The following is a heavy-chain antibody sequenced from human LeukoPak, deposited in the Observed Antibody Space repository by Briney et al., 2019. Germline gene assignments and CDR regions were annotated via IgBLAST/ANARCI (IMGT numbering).Heavy chain of an antibody. Sequence: SETLSLTCTVSAGSISNYYWSWIRQPPGKGLEWIGYIYYSGSTNYNPSLKSRVTISVDTSKNQFSLKLSSVTAADTGVYYCARAVAVGGTGHSQHWGQGTLVTVSS. CDR3: ARAVAVGGTGHSQH. CDR1: AGSISNYY. V-gene: IGHV4-59*01. CDR2: IYYSGST. D-gene: IGHD6-19*01. J-gene: IGHJ1*01.